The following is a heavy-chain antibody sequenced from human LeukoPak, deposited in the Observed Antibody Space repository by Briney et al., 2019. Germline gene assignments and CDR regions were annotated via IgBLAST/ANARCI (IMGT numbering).Heavy chain of an antibody. CDR1: GYSFTSYW. V-gene: IGHV5-51*01. D-gene: IGHD2-2*01. J-gene: IGHJ5*02. Sequence: GESLKISCKGSGYSFTSYWIGWVRQMPGKGLEWMGIIYPGDSDTRYSPSFQGQVTISADKSISTAYLQWSSLKASDTAMYYCARRVDIAVVPAEIWFDPWGQGTLVTVSS. CDR2: IYPGDSDT. CDR3: ARRVDIAVVPAEIWFDP.